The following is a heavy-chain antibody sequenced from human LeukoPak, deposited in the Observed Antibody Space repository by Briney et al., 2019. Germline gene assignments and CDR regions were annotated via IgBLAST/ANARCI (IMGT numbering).Heavy chain of an antibody. CDR2: INPNSGGT. V-gene: IGHV1-2*02. CDR3: GREPHQDCGGDCYSGKGFDY. CDR1: GYTFTGYY. J-gene: IGHJ4*02. D-gene: IGHD2-21*02. Sequence: ASVKVSCKASGYTFTGYYMHWVRQAPGQGLEWMGWINPNSGGTNYAQKFQGRVTMTRDTSISTAYMELSRLRSDDTAVYYCGREPHQDCGGDCYSGKGFDYWGQGTLVTVSS.